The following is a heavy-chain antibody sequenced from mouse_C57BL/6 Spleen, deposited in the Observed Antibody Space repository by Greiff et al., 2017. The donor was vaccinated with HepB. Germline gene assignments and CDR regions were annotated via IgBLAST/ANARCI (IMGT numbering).Heavy chain of an antibody. J-gene: IGHJ2*01. Sequence: VQLKESGAVLVKPGASVKLSCKASGYTFTDYYMNWVKQSPGKSLEWIGIINPYNGGTSYNKKFKGKATLTVDKSSSTAYMQLNSLTSEDSAVYYCARGMTTGEAYDFDYWGQGTTLTVSS. CDR1: GYTFTDYY. D-gene: IGHD1-1*01. CDR3: ARGMTTGEAYDFDY. CDR2: INPYNGGT. V-gene: IGHV1-19*01.